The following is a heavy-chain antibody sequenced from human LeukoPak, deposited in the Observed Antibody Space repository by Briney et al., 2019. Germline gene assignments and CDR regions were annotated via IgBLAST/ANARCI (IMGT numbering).Heavy chain of an antibody. CDR2: ISSSSSYI. D-gene: IGHD2-2*01. V-gene: IGHV3-21*01. J-gene: IGHJ4*02. Sequence: GGSLRLSCAASGFTFSSYSMNWVRQAPGKGLEWVSSISSSSSYIYYADSVKGRFTISRDNAKNSLYLQMSSLRADDTAVYYCARYYCGTSTTCYMFDFWGQGTLVTVSS. CDR3: ARYYCGTSTTCYMFDF. CDR1: GFTFSSYS.